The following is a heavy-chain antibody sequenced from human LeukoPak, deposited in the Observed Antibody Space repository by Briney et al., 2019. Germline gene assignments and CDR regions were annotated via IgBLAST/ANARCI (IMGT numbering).Heavy chain of an antibody. CDR1: GFTFSSYA. V-gene: IGHV3-23*01. D-gene: IGHD5-12*01. CDR3: AKDQLRKRGSDY. Sequence: AGGSLRLSCAASGFTFSSYAMSWVRQASGKGLEWVSAISGSGGSTYYADSVKGRFTISRDNSKNTLYLQMNSLRAEDTAVYYCAKDQLRKRGSDYWGQGTLVTVSS. CDR2: ISGSGGST. J-gene: IGHJ4*02.